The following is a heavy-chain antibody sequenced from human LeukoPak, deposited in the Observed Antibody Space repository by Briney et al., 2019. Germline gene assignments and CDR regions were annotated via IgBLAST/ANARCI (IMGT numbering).Heavy chain of an antibody. Sequence: TLSLTCAVSGCSISSGGYSWTWIPQPPGKGLECIGHIYYSGTTYYNPSLKSRVTISLDTSKNQFSLRLTSVTAADTAVYYCARGSSSWLDYYIDVWAKGTTVTVSS. J-gene: IGHJ6*03. D-gene: IGHD6-13*01. V-gene: IGHV4-30-4*07. CDR2: IYYSGTT. CDR1: GCSISSGGYS. CDR3: ARGSSSWLDYYIDV.